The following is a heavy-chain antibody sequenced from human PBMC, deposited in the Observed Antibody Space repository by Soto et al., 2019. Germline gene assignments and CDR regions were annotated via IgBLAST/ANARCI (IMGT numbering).Heavy chain of an antibody. V-gene: IGHV4-31*03. Sequence: SETLSLTCTVSGGSISSGGYYWSWIRQHPGKGLEWIGYIYYSGSTYFNPSLKSRVTISVDTSKSTFSLKLSSVTAADTAVYYCARSHCTGGSCYSGAFDIWGQGTMVTVS. D-gene: IGHD2-15*01. CDR3: ARSHCTGGSCYSGAFDI. CDR2: IYYSGST. J-gene: IGHJ3*02. CDR1: GGSISSGGYY.